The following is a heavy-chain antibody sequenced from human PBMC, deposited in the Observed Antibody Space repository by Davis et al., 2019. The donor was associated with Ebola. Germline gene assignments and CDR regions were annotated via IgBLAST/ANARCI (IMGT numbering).Heavy chain of an antibody. CDR1: GFTFSSYW. CDR2: IKSDGSTK. J-gene: IGHJ4*02. CDR3: ARDGEHYSDLDY. Sequence: HTGGSLGLSCAASGFTFSSYWMHWVRQAPGKGLVWVSRIKSDGSTKSYADSVKGRFTISRDNAKNTLYLQMDSLRAEDTAVYYCARDGEHYSDLDYWGQGTLVTVSS. D-gene: IGHD1-26*01. V-gene: IGHV3-74*01.